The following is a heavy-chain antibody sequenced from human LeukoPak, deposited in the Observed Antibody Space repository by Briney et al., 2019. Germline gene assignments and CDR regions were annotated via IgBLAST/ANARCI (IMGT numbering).Heavy chain of an antibody. CDR1: GGSISSSNW. Sequence: SGTLSLTCAVSGGSISSSNWWSWVRPPPGKGLEWIGEINHSGSTNYNPSLKSRVTISVDTSKNQFSLKLSSVTAADTAVYYCARPADILTGLRAFDIWGQGTMVTVSS. D-gene: IGHD3-9*01. J-gene: IGHJ3*02. V-gene: IGHV4-4*02. CDR3: ARPADILTGLRAFDI. CDR2: INHSGST.